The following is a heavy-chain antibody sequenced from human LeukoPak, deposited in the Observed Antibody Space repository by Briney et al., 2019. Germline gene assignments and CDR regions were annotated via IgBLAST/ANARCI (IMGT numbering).Heavy chain of an antibody. CDR2: IRGGGDT. J-gene: IGHJ3*01. CDR1: GFTFSNYA. Sequence: GGSLRLSCAASGFTFSNYAMSWVRQAPARGLEWVSSIRGGGDTFYADSVKGRFTLSRDDSRNTVYLQLNNLRVEDTAVYYCARRPRDTSGYYLGAFHDWGQGTTVTVSS. D-gene: IGHD3-22*01. CDR3: ARRPRDTSGYYLGAFHD. V-gene: IGHV3-23*01.